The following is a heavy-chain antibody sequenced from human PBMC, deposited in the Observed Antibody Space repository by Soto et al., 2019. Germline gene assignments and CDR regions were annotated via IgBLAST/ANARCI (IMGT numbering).Heavy chain of an antibody. CDR2: VVSSGQT. D-gene: IGHD2-21*01. Sequence: WTWMRLLPDKGPEWIGYVVSSGQTFYNPSLESRLALSIDTAENRLSLNLTSVTAADTAIYYYATMKRVAYHWYFAHWGRGALVAASS. CDR3: ATMKRVAYHWYFAH. J-gene: IGHJ2*01. V-gene: IGHV4-31*02.